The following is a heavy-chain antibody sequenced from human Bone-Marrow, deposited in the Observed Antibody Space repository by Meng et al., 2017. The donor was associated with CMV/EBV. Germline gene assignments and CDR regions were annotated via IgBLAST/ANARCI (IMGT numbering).Heavy chain of an antibody. CDR2: MNPNSGNT. J-gene: IGHJ6*02. CDR1: GYTFTSYD. Sequence: ASVQVSCKASGYTFTSYDINWVRQATGQGLEWMGWMNPNSGNTGYAQKFQGRVTMTRNTSISTAYMELSSLRSEDTAVYYCARGTYSSSSFGFYYHYYGMDVWGQGTTVTVSS. D-gene: IGHD6-6*01. V-gene: IGHV1-8*01. CDR3: ARGTYSSSSFGFYYHYYGMDV.